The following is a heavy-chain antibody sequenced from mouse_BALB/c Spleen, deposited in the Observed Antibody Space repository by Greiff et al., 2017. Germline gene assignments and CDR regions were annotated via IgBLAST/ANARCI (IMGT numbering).Heavy chain of an antibody. J-gene: IGHJ3*01. D-gene: IGHD1-1*01. CDR2: ISSGGSYT. V-gene: IGHV5-6-4*01. CDR1: GFTFSSYT. CDR3: TRDRYYGSSYTFAY. Sequence: EVKLMESGGGLVKPGGSLKLSCAASGFTFSSYTMSWVRQTPEKRLEWVATISSGGSYTYYPDSVKGRFTISRDNAKNTLYLQMSSLKSEDTAMYYCTRDRYYGSSYTFAYWGQGTLVTVSA.